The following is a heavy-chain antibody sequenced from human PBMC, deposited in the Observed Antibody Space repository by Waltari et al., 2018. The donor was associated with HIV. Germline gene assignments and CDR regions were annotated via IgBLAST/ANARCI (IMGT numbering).Heavy chain of an antibody. D-gene: IGHD1-26*01. CDR2: ISSGGGSI. CDR3: VRHTGSYYRYDGMDV. V-gene: IGHV3-11*01. Sequence: QVQLVDSGGGLVKPGGSLRLSCTASGFTFTAFYISWVRQAPGKGLEWVSTISSGGGSISYTDSVKGRFTISRDNPNKSIYLQMNSLTAEDTAVYYCVRHTGSYYRYDGMDVWGQGTTVTVSS. CDR1: GFTFTAFY. J-gene: IGHJ6*02.